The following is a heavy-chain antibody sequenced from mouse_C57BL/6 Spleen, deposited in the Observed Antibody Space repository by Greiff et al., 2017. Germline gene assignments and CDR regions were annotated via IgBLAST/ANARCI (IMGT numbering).Heavy chain of an antibody. CDR3: AREGYYGNFYWYFDV. Sequence: EVMLVESGGGLVKPGGSLKLSCAASGFTFSSYAMSWVRQTPEKRLEWVATISDGGSYTYYPDNVKGRFTISRDNAKNNLYLQMSHLKSEDTAMYYCAREGYYGNFYWYFDVWGTGTTVTVSS. V-gene: IGHV5-4*01. CDR2: ISDGGSYT. J-gene: IGHJ1*03. D-gene: IGHD2-1*01. CDR1: GFTFSSYA.